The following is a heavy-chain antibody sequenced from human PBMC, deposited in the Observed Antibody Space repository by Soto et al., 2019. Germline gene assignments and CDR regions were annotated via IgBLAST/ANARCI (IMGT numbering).Heavy chain of an antibody. Sequence: ASVKVSCKASGYTFTSYAMHWVRQAPGQRLEWMGWINAGNGNTKYSQKFQGRVTITRDTSASTAYMELSSLRSEDTAVYYCARPYDILTGYYASDAFDIWGQGTMVTVS. CDR1: GYTFTSYA. D-gene: IGHD3-9*01. J-gene: IGHJ3*02. V-gene: IGHV1-3*01. CDR2: INAGNGNT. CDR3: ARPYDILTGYYASDAFDI.